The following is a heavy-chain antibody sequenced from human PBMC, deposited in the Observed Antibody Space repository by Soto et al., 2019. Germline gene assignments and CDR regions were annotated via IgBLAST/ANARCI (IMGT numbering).Heavy chain of an antibody. V-gene: IGHV1-3*05. CDR3: ARGGPPIEY. CDR2: INAGNGNT. D-gene: IGHD3-10*01. J-gene: IGHJ4*02. CDR1: GYTFSSYA. Sequence: QVQLVQSGAEEKKPGASVKVSCKASGYTFSSYAMHWVRQAPGQRLEWMGWINAGNGNTKYSQKFQGRVTVTRDTSASTAYMALSSLRSEDTAVYYWARGGPPIEYWGQGTLGTVSS.